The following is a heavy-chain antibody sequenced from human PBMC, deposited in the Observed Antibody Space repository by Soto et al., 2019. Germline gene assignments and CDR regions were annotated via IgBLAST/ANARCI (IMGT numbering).Heavy chain of an antibody. Sequence: ASVKVSCKVSGYTLTELSMHWVRQAPGKGLEWMGGFDPEDGETIYAQKFQGRVTMTEDTSTDTAYMELSSLRSEDTAVYYCATVFRYDYGDYGPSEKTNWFDPWGQGTLVTVSS. CDR1: GYTLTELS. J-gene: IGHJ5*02. D-gene: IGHD4-17*01. CDR3: ATVFRYDYGDYGPSEKTNWFDP. CDR2: FDPEDGET. V-gene: IGHV1-24*01.